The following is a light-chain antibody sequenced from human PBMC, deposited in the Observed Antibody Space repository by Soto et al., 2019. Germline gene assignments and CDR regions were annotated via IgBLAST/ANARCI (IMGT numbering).Light chain of an antibody. CDR2: AAS. Sequence: DIQVTQSPSSLPASVGDRVTITCRASQSISTYLNWYHQRPGKAPKLLIYAASSLQSGVPSRFSGSGSGRDFTLTISSLQPEDFATYYCQQSYSTPRTFGQGTKVEIK. J-gene: IGKJ1*01. CDR3: QQSYSTPRT. V-gene: IGKV1-39*01. CDR1: QSISTY.